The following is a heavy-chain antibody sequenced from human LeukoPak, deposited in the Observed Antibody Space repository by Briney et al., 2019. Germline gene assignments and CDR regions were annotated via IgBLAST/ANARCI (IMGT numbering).Heavy chain of an antibody. J-gene: IGHJ6*03. CDR3: ARDATTEVGTVYMDV. CDR1: GFTFSIYE. Sequence: GGSLRLSCAASGFTFSIYEINWVRQAPGKGLEWLSHNSTSGSSIHYADSVKGRFTISRDNAKNSLYLQMNSLRAEDTAVYYCARDATTEVGTVYMDVWGKGTTVTISS. CDR2: NSTSGSSI. D-gene: IGHD6-13*01. V-gene: IGHV3-48*03.